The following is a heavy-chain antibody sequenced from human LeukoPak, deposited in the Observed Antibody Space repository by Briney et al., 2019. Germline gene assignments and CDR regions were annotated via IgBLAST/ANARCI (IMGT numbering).Heavy chain of an antibody. J-gene: IGHJ6*02. V-gene: IGHV1-58*02. CDR2: IVVGSGNT. Sequence: SVKVSCKASGFTFTSSAMQWVRQARGQRLEWIGWIVVGSGNTNYAQKFQERVTITRDMSTSTAYTELSSLGSEDTAVYYCAATVDTGIYYYYGMDVWGQGTTVTVSS. D-gene: IGHD5-18*01. CDR1: GFTFTSSA. CDR3: AATVDTGIYYYYGMDV.